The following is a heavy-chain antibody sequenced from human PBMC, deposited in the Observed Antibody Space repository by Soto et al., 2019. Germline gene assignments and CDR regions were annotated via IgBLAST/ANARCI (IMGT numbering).Heavy chain of an antibody. CDR2: ISAYDGNT. D-gene: IGHD3-10*01. J-gene: IGHJ3*02. Sequence: ASVKVSCKASGYTFTSYGISWVRQAPGQGLEWMGWISAYDGNTNYAQKLQGRVTMTTDTSTGTAYMELRSLRSDDTAVYYCARVRWFGEFSDAFDIWGQGTMVTVSS. V-gene: IGHV1-18*01. CDR1: GYTFTSYG. CDR3: ARVRWFGEFSDAFDI.